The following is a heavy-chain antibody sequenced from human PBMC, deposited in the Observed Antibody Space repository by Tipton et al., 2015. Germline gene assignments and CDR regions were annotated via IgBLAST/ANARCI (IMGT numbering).Heavy chain of an antibody. CDR1: GGSISSSSYY. J-gene: IGHJ6*02. V-gene: IGHV4-39*01. Sequence: TLSLTCTVSGGSISSSSYYWGWIRQPPGKGLEWIGSIYYSGRTYFNPSLKSRVTISVDTSKNKFSLKLKSVTAADTGVYYCARHEVGVIGVDVWGQGTTVTVSS. CDR3: ARHEVGVIGVDV. CDR2: IYYSGRT.